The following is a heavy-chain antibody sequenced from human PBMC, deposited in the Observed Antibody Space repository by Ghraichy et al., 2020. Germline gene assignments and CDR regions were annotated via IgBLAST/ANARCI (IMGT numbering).Heavy chain of an antibody. CDR2: INHSGST. CDR3: ARLGGTMITSGGIIALYYIDD. Sequence: SQTLSLTCAVYGGSFSGYYWSWIRQPAGKGLEWIGEINHSGSTDYNPSLKTRVTISEDTSKNQFSLKLSSVTAADPAVYYCARLGGTMITSGGIIALYYIDDWGQGTLVTVSS. D-gene: IGHD3-16*02. CDR1: GGSFSGYY. J-gene: IGHJ4*02. V-gene: IGHV4-34*01.